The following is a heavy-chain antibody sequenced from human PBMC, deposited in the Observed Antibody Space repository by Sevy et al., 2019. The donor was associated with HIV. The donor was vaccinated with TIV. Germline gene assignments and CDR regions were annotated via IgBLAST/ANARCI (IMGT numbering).Heavy chain of an antibody. J-gene: IGHJ4*01. CDR3: VGEGLGGYSYSLDY. Sequence: GGSLRLSCAASGFSFSIYWMSWVRQAPGKGLEWVATMKQDGSEEDYVDSVKGGFTISRDNAKNSLFLQMKSLSAEDTAVYYCVGEGLGGYSYSLDYWGHGTLVTVSS. CDR1: GFSFSIYW. D-gene: IGHD5-18*01. V-gene: IGHV3-7*01. CDR2: MKQDGSEE.